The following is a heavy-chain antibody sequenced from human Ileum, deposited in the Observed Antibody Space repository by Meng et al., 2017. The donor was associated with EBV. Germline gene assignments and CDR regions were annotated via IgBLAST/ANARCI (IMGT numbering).Heavy chain of an antibody. Sequence: QVQLQEPGPGLGEPSQHLSLTCTVSGGSISSSNYYWSWIRQPPGKGLEWSGHIYNSGSTYYNPSLKSRITISVDTSKNQFSLQLSSVTAADTAVYYCARGQKGYFDLWGRGTLVTVSS. CDR2: IYNSGST. CDR3: ARGQKGYFDL. J-gene: IGHJ2*01. CDR1: GGSISSSNYY. V-gene: IGHV4-30-4*01.